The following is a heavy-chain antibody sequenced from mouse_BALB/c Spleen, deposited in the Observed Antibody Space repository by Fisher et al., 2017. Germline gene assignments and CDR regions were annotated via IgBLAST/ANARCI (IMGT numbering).Heavy chain of an antibody. D-gene: IGHD2-14*01. CDR3: TREYDGYYYAMDY. J-gene: IGHJ4*01. Sequence: KFKGKATLTVDTSSSTAYMQLSSLTSEDSAVYYCTREYDGYYYAMDYWGQGTSVTVSS. V-gene: IGHV1-50*01.